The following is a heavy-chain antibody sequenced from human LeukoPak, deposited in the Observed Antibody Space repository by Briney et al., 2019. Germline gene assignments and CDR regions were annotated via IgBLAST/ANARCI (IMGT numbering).Heavy chain of an antibody. D-gene: IGHD3-10*02. CDR2: IYHSGST. CDR3: ARGHLFGRLFDY. J-gene: IGHJ4*02. Sequence: SQTLSLTCAVSGGSISRGGYSWNWIRQPPGKGLEWIGYIYHSGSTNYNPSLKSRVTISVDTSKNQFSLKLSSVTAADTAVYYCARGHLFGRLFDYWGQGTLVTVSS. V-gene: IGHV4-30-2*01. CDR1: GGSISRGGYS.